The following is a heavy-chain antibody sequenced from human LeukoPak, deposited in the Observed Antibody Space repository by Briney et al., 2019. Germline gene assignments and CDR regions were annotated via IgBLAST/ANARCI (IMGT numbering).Heavy chain of an antibody. Sequence: TAGGSLRLSCAASGFTFSSYSMNWVRQAPGKGLEWVSSISSSSSYIYYADSVKGRFTISRDNAKNSLYLQMNSLRAEDTAVYYCARDFNILTGGAWGQGTLVTVSS. CDR2: ISSSSSYI. V-gene: IGHV3-21*01. J-gene: IGHJ5*02. CDR3: ARDFNILTGGA. CDR1: GFTFSSYS. D-gene: IGHD3-9*01.